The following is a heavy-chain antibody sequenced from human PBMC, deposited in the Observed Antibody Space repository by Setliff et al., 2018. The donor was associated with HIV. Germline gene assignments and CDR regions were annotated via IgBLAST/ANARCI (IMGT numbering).Heavy chain of an antibody. D-gene: IGHD3-9*01. V-gene: IGHV1-69*05. CDR1: GGTFSSYA. J-gene: IGHJ4*02. CDR2: IIPIFGTA. CDR3: ARAPLRYFDWSAFDY. Sequence: VASVKVSCKASGGTFSSYAISWVRQAPGQGLEWMGGIIPIFGTANYAQKFQGRVTITTDESTSTAYMELSSLRSEDTAVYYCARAPLRYFDWSAFDYWGQGTLVTVSS.